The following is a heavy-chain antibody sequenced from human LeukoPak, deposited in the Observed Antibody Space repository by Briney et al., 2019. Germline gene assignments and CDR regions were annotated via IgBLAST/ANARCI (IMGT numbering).Heavy chain of an antibody. Sequence: GGSLRLSCAASGFTFSSYAMSWVRQAPGKGLEWVSAISGSGGSTYYADSVKGRFTTSRDNSKNTLYLQMNSLRAEDTAVYYCASPTPYSGSSSGLDYWGQGTLVTVSS. CDR3: ASPTPYSGSSSGLDY. V-gene: IGHV3-23*01. CDR2: ISGSGGST. J-gene: IGHJ4*02. CDR1: GFTFSSYA. D-gene: IGHD1-26*01.